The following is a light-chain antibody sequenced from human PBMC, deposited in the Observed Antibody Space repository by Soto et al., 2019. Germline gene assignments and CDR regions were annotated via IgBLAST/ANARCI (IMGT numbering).Light chain of an antibody. CDR1: SSNIGSNL. CDR2: NNN. J-gene: IGLJ2*01. V-gene: IGLV1-44*01. CDR3: AAWDDGLNGQV. Sequence: QSVLTQPPSASGTPGQRVTISCSGSSSNIGSNLVIWYQQLPGTAPKLLIYNNNQRPLGVPDRFSGSKSGTSASLAISRLQSEDEADYCCAAWDDGLNGQVFGRGTKLTVL.